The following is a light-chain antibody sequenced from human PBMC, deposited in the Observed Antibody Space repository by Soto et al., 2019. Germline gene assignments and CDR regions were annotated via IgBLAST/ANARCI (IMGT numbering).Light chain of an antibody. CDR1: SGHSSYA. CDR3: QTWGTGFQF. Sequence: QSVLTQSPSASASLGASVKLTCTLSSGHSSYAIAWHQQQPEKGPRYLMKLNSDGSHTKGDGIPDRFSGSSSGADRFLIISSIQSEDEADYYCQTWGTGFQFFGGGTKLTVL. V-gene: IGLV4-69*01. CDR2: LNSDGSH. J-gene: IGLJ2*01.